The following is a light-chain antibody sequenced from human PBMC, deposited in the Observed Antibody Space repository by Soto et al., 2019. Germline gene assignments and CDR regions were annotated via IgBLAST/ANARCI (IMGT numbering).Light chain of an antibody. V-gene: IGLV2-8*01. J-gene: IGLJ1*01. CDR2: EVS. CDR3: SSFAGSNIYV. CDR1: SSDVGGSNY. Sequence: QSALTQPPSASGSPGQSVTISCTGTSSDVGGSNYVSWYQQHPGKAPKLMIYEVSKRPSGVPDRFSGFKSGNAAFLTVSGLQAEDEADYYCSSFAGSNIYVFGTGTKVTVL.